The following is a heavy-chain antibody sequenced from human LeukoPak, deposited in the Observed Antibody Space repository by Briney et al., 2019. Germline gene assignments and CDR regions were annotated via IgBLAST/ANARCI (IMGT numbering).Heavy chain of an antibody. J-gene: IGHJ4*02. Sequence: GGSLRLSCAASGFTFSTYGMHWVRQAPGKGVEGVAFIRYDGSNKYYADSVKGRFTISRDNSKKTLYLQMNSLRAEDTAVYFCAKDKDPWKSTSISDFDYWGQGTLVTVSS. CDR2: IRYDGSNK. D-gene: IGHD1-1*01. CDR3: AKDKDPWKSTSISDFDY. CDR1: GFTFSTYG. V-gene: IGHV3-30*02.